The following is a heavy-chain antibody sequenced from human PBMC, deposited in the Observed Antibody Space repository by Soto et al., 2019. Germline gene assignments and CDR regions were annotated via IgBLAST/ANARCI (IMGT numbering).Heavy chain of an antibody. Sequence: QVQLVQSGAAVKKPGSSVKVSCKASGGTFSSDSFSWVRQAPGQGLEWMGGIIPMFDTPIYAQKFQDRVTITADESTRTDYMQLSRLRSGDTAVYYCARSGGLDRDFNYWGQGSLVTVSS. J-gene: IGHJ4*02. CDR1: GGTFSSDS. CDR3: ARSGGLDRDFNY. CDR2: IIPMFDTP. V-gene: IGHV1-69*12. D-gene: IGHD2-15*01.